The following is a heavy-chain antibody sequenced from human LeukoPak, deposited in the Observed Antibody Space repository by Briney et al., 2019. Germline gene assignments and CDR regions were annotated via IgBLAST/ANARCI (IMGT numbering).Heavy chain of an antibody. J-gene: IGHJ4*02. Sequence: ASVTVSCKAFGYTFSSYTMHWVRQAPGQGLEWMGIVNPSGGNTNYAQKFQGRVTMTRDMSTTTVYMELSSLRSEDTAVYYCSRERRSGSYYFDYWGQGTLVTVSS. CDR1: GYTFSSYT. D-gene: IGHD1-26*01. CDR2: VNPSGGNT. CDR3: SRERRSGSYYFDY. V-gene: IGHV1-46*01.